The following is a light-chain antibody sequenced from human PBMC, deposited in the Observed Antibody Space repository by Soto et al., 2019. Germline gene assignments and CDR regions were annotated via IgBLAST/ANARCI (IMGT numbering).Light chain of an antibody. CDR2: EVT. CDR3: SSHTSGSTRV. CDR1: SSDVGGYDY. Sequence: HSDLTKPASVYGLPGQSIAISCTSTSSDVGGYDYVSWYQQQPDKAPKLMIYEVTKRPSGVSNRFSGSKSGNTASLTISGLQSEDEADYYCSSHTSGSTRVFGTGTKVTVL. V-gene: IGLV2-14*01. J-gene: IGLJ1*01.